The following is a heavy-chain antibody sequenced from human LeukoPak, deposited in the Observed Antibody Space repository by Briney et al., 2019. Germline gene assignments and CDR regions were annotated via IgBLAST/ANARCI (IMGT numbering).Heavy chain of an antibody. D-gene: IGHD1-14*01. CDR3: ARGRTGYYYYYGMDV. J-gene: IGHJ6*02. V-gene: IGHV4-39*07. Sequence: SETLSLTCTVSGGSISSSSYYWGWIRQPPGKGLEWIGSIYYSGSTYYNPSLKSRVTISVDTSKNQFSLKLSSVTAADTAVYYCARGRTGYYYYYGMDVWGQGTTVTVSS. CDR2: IYYSGST. CDR1: GGSISSSSYY.